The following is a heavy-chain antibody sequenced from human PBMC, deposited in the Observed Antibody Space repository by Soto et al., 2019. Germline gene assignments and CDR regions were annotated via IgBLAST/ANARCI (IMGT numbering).Heavy chain of an antibody. CDR1: RFTFSSYA. J-gene: IGHJ6*03. Sequence: PGGSLRLSCAASRFTFSSYAMSWVRQAPGKGLEWVSAISGSGNSTYYEDSVKGRFTISRDNSNNTLFLQMNSLRAEDTAIYYCAKAERCSSISCYGYFYYYYMDVWGKGTTVTVSS. CDR2: ISGSGNST. D-gene: IGHD2-2*01. CDR3: AKAERCSSISCYGYFYYYYMDV. V-gene: IGHV3-23*01.